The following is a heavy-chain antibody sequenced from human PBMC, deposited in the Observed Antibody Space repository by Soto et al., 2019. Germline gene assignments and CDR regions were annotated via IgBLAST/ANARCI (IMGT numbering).Heavy chain of an antibody. CDR2: IYHSGST. J-gene: IGHJ4*02. D-gene: IGHD3-22*01. CDR3: ARNGYYYDSSGYYQTFPFDD. V-gene: IGHV4-4*02. Sequence: SETLSLTCAVSGGSISSSNWWSWVRQPPGKGLEWIGEIYHSGSTNYNQSLKNRVTISVDKSKNQFSQKQSSVTAADTAVYYCARNGYYYDSSGYYQTFPFDDWGQGTLVT. CDR1: GGSISSSNW.